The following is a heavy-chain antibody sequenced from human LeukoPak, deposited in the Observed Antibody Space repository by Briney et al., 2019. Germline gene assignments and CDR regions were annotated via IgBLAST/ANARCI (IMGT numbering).Heavy chain of an antibody. CDR3: ARGTTYCSGGTCYDYFDS. J-gene: IGHJ4*02. V-gene: IGHV3-11*01. Sequence: GGSLRLSCAASGFTFSDYYMSWIRQAPGRGLEWVSYISSSGDTIYYADSVKGRFTISRDNAKNSLYLQMNSLRADDTAVYYCARGTTYCSGGTCYDYFDSWGQGTLVTVSS. CDR1: GFTFSDYY. D-gene: IGHD2-15*01. CDR2: ISSSGDTI.